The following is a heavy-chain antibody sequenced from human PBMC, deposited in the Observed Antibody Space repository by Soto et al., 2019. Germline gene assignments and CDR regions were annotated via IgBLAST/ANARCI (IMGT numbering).Heavy chain of an antibody. D-gene: IGHD4-17*01. V-gene: IGHV4-34*01. CDR2: INHSGST. CDR1: GGSFSGYY. Sequence: SETLSLTCAVYGGSFSGYYWSWIRQPPGKGLEWIGEINHSGSTNYNPSLKSRVTISVDTSKNQFSLKLSSVTAADTAVYYCARGAPIYGDYDYWGQGTVVTVSS. J-gene: IGHJ4*02. CDR3: ARGAPIYGDYDY.